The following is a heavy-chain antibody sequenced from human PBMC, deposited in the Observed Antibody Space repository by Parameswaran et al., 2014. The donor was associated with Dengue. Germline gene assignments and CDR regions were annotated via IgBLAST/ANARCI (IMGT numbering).Heavy chain of an antibody. V-gene: IGHV3-15*01. CDR2: IKSKSDGGTT. Sequence: QMPGKGLEWVGRIKSKSDGGTTDFAAPVKGRFTISRDDSKNMLYLQMNSLKTEDTAIYYCTIFGESYFNYWGQGTLVTVSS. CDR3: TIFGESYFNY. D-gene: IGHD3-10*01. J-gene: IGHJ4*02.